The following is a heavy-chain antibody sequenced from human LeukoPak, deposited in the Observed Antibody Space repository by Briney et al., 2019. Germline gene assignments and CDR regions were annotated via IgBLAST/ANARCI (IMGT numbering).Heavy chain of an antibody. CDR1: GYTFTSYY. V-gene: IGHV1-46*01. CDR2: INPSGGST. J-gene: IGHJ4*02. Sequence: ASVKVSCXASGYTFTSYYMHWVRQAPGQGLEWMGIINPSGGSTSFAQKFQGRVTMTRDTSTSTVYMELSSLRSEDTAVYYCAREGPARGFDYWGQGTLVTVSS. D-gene: IGHD2-2*01. CDR3: AREGPARGFDY.